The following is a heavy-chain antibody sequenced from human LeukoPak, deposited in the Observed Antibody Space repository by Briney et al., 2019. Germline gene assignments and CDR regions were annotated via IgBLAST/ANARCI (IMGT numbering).Heavy chain of an antibody. J-gene: IGHJ4*02. CDR3: AREGDYYGSGPSDY. V-gene: IGHV3-23*01. CDR2: IIGSGGNT. D-gene: IGHD3-10*01. CDR1: GVTFSSDT. Sequence: GGSLRLSCAASGVTFSSDTMSWVRQSPGKGLEWVSAIIGSGGNTYYADSVKGRFTISRDNSKNSLYLQMNSLRAEDTAVYYCAREGDYYGSGPSDYWGQGTLVTVSS.